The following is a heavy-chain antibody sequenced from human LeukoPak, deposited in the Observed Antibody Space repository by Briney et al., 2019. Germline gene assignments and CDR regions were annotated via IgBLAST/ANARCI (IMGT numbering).Heavy chain of an antibody. Sequence: SETLSLTCTVSGGSISSYYWSWIRQPPGKGLEWIGYIYHSGSTYYNPSLKSRVTISVDRSKNQFSLKLSSVTAADTAVYYCARGELLLGAFDYWGQGTLVTVSS. V-gene: IGHV4-59*12. J-gene: IGHJ4*02. CDR2: IYHSGST. CDR3: ARGELLLGAFDY. CDR1: GGSISSYY. D-gene: IGHD1-26*01.